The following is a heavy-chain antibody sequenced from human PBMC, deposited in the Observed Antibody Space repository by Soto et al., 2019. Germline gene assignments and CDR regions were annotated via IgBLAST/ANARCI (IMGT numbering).Heavy chain of an antibody. CDR3: ARGTNYWIVVVHAPDYYGMDV. CDR1: GGSFIDYY. D-gene: IGHD3-22*01. Sequence: SETLSLTCAVYGGSFIDYYWSWSRQPPGKGLEWIGEINHSGSTNYNPSLKSRVTISVDTSKNQFSLKLSSVTAADTAVYYCARGTNYWIVVVHAPDYYGMDVWGQGITVTVSS. J-gene: IGHJ6*02. V-gene: IGHV4-34*01. CDR2: INHSGST.